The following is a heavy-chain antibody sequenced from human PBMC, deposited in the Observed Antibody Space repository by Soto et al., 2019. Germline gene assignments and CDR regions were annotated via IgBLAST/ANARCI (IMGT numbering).Heavy chain of an antibody. J-gene: IGHJ6*02. CDR2: ISHSGST. D-gene: IGHD3-10*01. V-gene: IGHV4-34*01. Sequence: SDTLSLTCAVYGGSFSGYYWSWIGQRPGKGLEGMGEISHSGSTNYNPSLKSRVTISVDTSKNQFSLKLSSVTAADTAVYYCARGPYYGSGSYYGTYYYYGMDVWGQGTTVTVSS. CDR1: GGSFSGYY. CDR3: ARGPYYGSGSYYGTYYYYGMDV.